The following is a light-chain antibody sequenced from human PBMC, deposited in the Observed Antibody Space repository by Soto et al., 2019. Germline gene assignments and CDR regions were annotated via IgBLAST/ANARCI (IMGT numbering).Light chain of an antibody. J-gene: IGKJ2*02. V-gene: IGKV1-39*01. CDR2: AAS. Sequence: DIQMTQSPSSLSASVGDRVTITCRASQSISSYLNWYQQKPGKAPKLLIYAASSLQSGVPSRLSGSGSWTDFTLTISSLQPDDFNSYFCQQSYCTTCTYGQGTKLQIK. CDR1: QSISSY. CDR3: QQSYCTTCT.